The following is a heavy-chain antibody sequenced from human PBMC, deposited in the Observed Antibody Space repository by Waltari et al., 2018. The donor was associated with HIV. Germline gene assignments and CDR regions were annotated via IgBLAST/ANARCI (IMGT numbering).Heavy chain of an antibody. CDR1: GLTFSSYD. Sequence: QWVASGGSWIQRGEYLRLTCADFGLTFSSYDIHRVRQSTGKRLEWVSGIGSSGDTHFAGSVKGRFSISRENARNSLYLQMNSLRAGDTAMYYCARDLGIGGFDIWGQGTMVTVSS. J-gene: IGHJ3*02. D-gene: IGHD7-27*01. CDR3: ARDLGIGGFDI. V-gene: IGHV3-13*01. CDR2: IGSSGDT.